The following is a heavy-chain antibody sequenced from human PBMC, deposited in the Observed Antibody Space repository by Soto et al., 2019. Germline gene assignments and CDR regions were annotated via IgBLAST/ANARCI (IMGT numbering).Heavy chain of an antibody. V-gene: IGHV1-46*01. CDR2: INPSGETT. D-gene: IGHD3-16*02. Sequence: ASVKVSCKASGYTLTSYYMHWVRQAPGQGLEWMGIINPSGETTGHAQKFQGRVTMTRDTSTSTAYMELSSLRSEDTAVYYCARAMGGELSYKVFDYWGQGTLVTVSS. CDR1: GYTLTSYY. J-gene: IGHJ4*02. CDR3: ARAMGGELSYKVFDY.